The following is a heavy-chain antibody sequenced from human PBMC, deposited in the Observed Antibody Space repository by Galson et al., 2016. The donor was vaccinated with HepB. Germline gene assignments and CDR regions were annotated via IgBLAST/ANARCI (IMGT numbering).Heavy chain of an antibody. Sequence: SVKVSCKASGYTFSNYGIGWVRQAPGQGLEWMGWISAYNGNTNYAEKDQDRVTMTTDTSTNTAYLELRSLRSDDTAVYYCARELYDVWSGYRRYNWFDPWGQGTLVTVSS. J-gene: IGHJ5*02. V-gene: IGHV1-18*01. D-gene: IGHD3-3*01. CDR2: ISAYNGNT. CDR1: GYTFSNYG. CDR3: ARELYDVWSGYRRYNWFDP.